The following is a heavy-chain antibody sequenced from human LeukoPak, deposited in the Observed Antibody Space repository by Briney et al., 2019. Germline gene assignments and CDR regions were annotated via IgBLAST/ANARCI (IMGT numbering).Heavy chain of an antibody. CDR3: ARESLELPFDY. J-gene: IGHJ4*02. CDR1: GGSISSYY. D-gene: IGHD1-7*01. V-gene: IGHV4-59*12. Sequence: PSETLSLTCTVSGGSISSYYWSWIRQPPGKGLEWIGYIYHSGSTYYNPSLKSRVTISVDRSKNQFSLKLSSVTAADTAVYYCARESLELPFDYWGQGTLVTVSS. CDR2: IYHSGST.